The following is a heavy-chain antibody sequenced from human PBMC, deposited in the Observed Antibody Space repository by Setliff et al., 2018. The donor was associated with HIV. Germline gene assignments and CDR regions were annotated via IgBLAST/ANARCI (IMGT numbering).Heavy chain of an antibody. Sequence: SETLSLTCAVSGGSVDSRDYYWGWIRQPPGKGLEWIGNILYGGTTYYTPSLKSRVTISVDTSKNQFSLKLSSVTAADTAVYYCARHEGRSYYDYVWGSSRPVDAFDIWGQGTMVTVSS. CDR2: ILYGGTT. D-gene: IGHD3-16*02. V-gene: IGHV4-39*01. J-gene: IGHJ3*02. CDR3: ARHEGRSYYDYVWGSSRPVDAFDI. CDR1: GGSVDSRDYY.